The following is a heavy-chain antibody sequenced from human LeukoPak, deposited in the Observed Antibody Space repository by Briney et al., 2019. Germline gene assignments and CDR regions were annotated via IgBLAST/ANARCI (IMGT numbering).Heavy chain of an antibody. CDR3: ARPQFPQQLVPDYYYYIDV. V-gene: IGHV3-48*01. J-gene: IGHJ6*03. D-gene: IGHD6-13*01. CDR1: GFTFSSYS. Sequence: GGSLRLSCAASGFTFSSYSMNWVRQAPGKGLEWVSYISSSSSTIYYADSVKGRFTISRDNAKNSLYLQMNSLRAEDTAVYYCARPQFPQQLVPDYYYYIDVWGKGTTVTVSS. CDR2: ISSSSSTI.